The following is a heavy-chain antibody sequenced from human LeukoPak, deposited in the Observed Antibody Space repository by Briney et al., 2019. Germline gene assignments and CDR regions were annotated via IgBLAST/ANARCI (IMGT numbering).Heavy chain of an antibody. J-gene: IGHJ5*02. CDR1: GGSISSYY. Sequence: SETLSLTCTVSGGSISSYYWSWIRQPPGKGLEWIGYIYYSGSTNYNPSLKSRVTISVDTSKNQFSLKLSYVTAADTAVYYCARGAVVVPAAMGTSNWFDPWGQGTLVTVSS. V-gene: IGHV4-59*01. CDR3: ARGAVVVPAAMGTSNWFDP. CDR2: IYYSGST. D-gene: IGHD2-2*01.